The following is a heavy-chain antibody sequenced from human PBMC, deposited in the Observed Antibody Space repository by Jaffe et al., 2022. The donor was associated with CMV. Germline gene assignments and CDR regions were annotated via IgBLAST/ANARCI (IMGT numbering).Heavy chain of an antibody. Sequence: QVQLQESGPGLVKPSETLSLTCTVSGGSISSYYWSWIRQPAGKGLEWIGRIYTSGSTNYNPSLKSRVTMSVDTSKNQFSLKLSSVTAADTAVYYCARDQPGGYSYDNAGYYYYGMDVWGQGTTVTVSS. CDR2: IYTSGST. CDR3: ARDQPGGYSYDNAGYYYYGMDV. D-gene: IGHD5-18*01. CDR1: GGSISSYY. J-gene: IGHJ6*02. V-gene: IGHV4-4*07.